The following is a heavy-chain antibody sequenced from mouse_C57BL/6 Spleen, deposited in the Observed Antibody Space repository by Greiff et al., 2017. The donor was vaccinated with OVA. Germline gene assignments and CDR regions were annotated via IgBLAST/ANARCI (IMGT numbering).Heavy chain of an antibody. CDR2: IDPSDSET. D-gene: IGHD2-10*01. CDR3: ARGAYYSYFDV. CDR1: GYTFTSYW. V-gene: IGHV1-52*01. J-gene: IGHJ1*03. Sequence: QVQLQQPGAELVRPGSSVKLSCKASGYTFTSYWMHWVKQRPIQGLEWIGNIDPSDSETHYNQKFKDKATLTVDKSSSTAYMQLSSLTSEDSAVYYCARGAYYSYFDVWGTGTTVTVSS.